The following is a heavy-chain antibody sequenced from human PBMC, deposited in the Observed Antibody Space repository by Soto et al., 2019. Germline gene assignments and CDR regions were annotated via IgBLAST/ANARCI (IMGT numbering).Heavy chain of an antibody. CDR2: IYWDDDK. CDR1: GFSLSTSGVG. CDR3: AHSWTILRGVVHYSYGMDV. J-gene: IGHJ6*02. D-gene: IGHD3-10*01. V-gene: IGHV2-5*02. Sequence: QITLKESGPTLVKPTQTLTLTCIFSGFSLSTSGVGVGWIRQPPGKALEWLALIYWDDDKRYSPSLKSRLTIPKATYENKLVLTITNMDPGDTATYYCAHSWTILRGVVHYSYGMDVWGQGTTVTVSS.